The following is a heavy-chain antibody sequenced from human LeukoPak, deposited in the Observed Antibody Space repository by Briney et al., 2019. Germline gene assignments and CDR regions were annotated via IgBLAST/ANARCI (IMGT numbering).Heavy chain of an antibody. V-gene: IGHV4-34*01. CDR2: MNHSGST. D-gene: IGHD3-10*01. J-gene: IGHJ6*03. Sequence: SETLSLTCAVYGGSFSGYYWSWIRQPPGKGLEWIGEMNHSGSTNYNPSLKSRVTISVDTSKNQFSLKLSSVTAADTAMYYCARGRYYYGSGSYKYYYYYYMDVWGKGTTVTVSS. CDR1: GGSFSGYY. CDR3: ARGRYYYGSGSYKYYYYYYMDV.